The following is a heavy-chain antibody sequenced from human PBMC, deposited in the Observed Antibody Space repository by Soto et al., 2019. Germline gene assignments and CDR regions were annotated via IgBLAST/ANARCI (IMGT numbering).Heavy chain of an antibody. D-gene: IGHD2-2*01. CDR3: ARDERGTCTSSSCYFFDY. CDR1: GYTFTRYG. CDR2: TSADNGDT. V-gene: IGHV1-18*04. J-gene: IGHJ4*02. Sequence: VQLVQSGAEVKEPGASVKVSCKASGYTFTRYGFSWVRQAPGQGLEWMAWTSADNGDTNYAPKLQDRVTLTTDTSTDTAYMELRSLRSDDTAVYYCARDERGTCTSSSCYFFDYWGQGTLVTVSS.